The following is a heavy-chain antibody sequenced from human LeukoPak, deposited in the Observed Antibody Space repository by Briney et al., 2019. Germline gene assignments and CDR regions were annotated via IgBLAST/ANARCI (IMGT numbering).Heavy chain of an antibody. CDR3: ARPYYYDSSGYVPDAFDI. D-gene: IGHD3-22*01. Sequence: PGGSLRLSCAASGFTFSSYAMHWVRQAPGKGLEWVAVISYDGSNKYYADSVKGRFTISRDNAKNSLYLQMNSLRAEDTAVYYCARPYYYDSSGYVPDAFDIWGQGTMVTVSS. CDR1: GFTFSSYA. J-gene: IGHJ3*02. V-gene: IGHV3-30*04. CDR2: ISYDGSNK.